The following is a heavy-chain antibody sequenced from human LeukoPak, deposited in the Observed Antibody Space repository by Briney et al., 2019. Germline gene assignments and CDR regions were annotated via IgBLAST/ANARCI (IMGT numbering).Heavy chain of an antibody. V-gene: IGHV4-30-2*01. D-gene: IGHD3-22*01. CDR2: IYHSGST. J-gene: IGHJ4*02. Sequence: PSETLSLTCAVSGGSISSGGYSWSWIRQPPGKGLEGIGYIYHSGSTYYNPSLKSRVTISVDRSKNQFSLKLSSVTAADTAVYYCARTRTYYYDSSGYEYYFDYWGQGTLVTVSS. CDR1: GGSISSGGYS. CDR3: ARTRTYYYDSSGYEYYFDY.